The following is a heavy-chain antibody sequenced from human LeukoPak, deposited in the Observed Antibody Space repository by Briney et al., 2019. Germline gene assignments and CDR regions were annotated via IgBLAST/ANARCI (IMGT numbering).Heavy chain of an antibody. CDR2: ISSSSSTI. CDR1: GFTFSSYS. Sequence: GGSLRLSCAASGFTFSSYSMNWVRQAPGKGLEGVSYISSSSSTIYYADSVKGRFTISRDNAKNSLYLQMNSLRAEDTAVYYCARERGYDYNWFDPWGQGTLVTVSS. CDR3: ARERGYDYNWFDP. V-gene: IGHV3-48*04. J-gene: IGHJ5*02. D-gene: IGHD5-12*01.